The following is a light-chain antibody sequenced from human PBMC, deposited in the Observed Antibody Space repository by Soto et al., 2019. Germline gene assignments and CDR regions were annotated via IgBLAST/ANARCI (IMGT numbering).Light chain of an antibody. V-gene: IGKV3-11*01. CDR1: QSVSSY. CDR3: QQRSSWPLT. J-gene: IGKJ4*01. CDR2: GAS. Sequence: EIVLTQSPATLSLSPGEIATLSCSASQSVSSYLAWYQQKPGQAPRLLIYGASNRATGIPDRFSGSGSGTDFTLAISSLEPEDFAVYYCQQRSSWPLTFGGGTKVDI.